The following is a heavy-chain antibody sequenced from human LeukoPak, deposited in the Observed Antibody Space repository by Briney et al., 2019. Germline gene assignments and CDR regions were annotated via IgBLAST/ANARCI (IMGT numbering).Heavy chain of an antibody. Sequence: PGGSLRLSCAASGFTFSSYAMSWVRQAPGKGLEWVSAISGSGGSTYYADSVKGRFTISRDNSKNTLYLQMNSLRAEDTAVYYCASRNRFLEWLYYYNGMDVWGQGTTVTVSS. CDR2: ISGSGGST. CDR1: GFTFSSYA. CDR3: ASRNRFLEWLYYYNGMDV. V-gene: IGHV3-23*01. J-gene: IGHJ6*02. D-gene: IGHD3-3*01.